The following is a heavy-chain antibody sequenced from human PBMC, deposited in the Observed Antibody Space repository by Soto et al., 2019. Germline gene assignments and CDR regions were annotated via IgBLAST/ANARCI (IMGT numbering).Heavy chain of an antibody. CDR3: ARGGGWVGEASFDS. CDR2: INAGNGRE. V-gene: IGHV1-3*01. Sequence: QVQLQQSGAEVKKPGASVTISCKTSGYTFTSYTLHWVRQAPGQGLEWMGWINAGNGREKYSQRFQDRVSLSTDKSATTAYMELRSLSSEDTAMYYCARGGGWVGEASFDSWGQGTLVTVSS. D-gene: IGHD3-10*01. J-gene: IGHJ4*02. CDR1: GYTFTSYT.